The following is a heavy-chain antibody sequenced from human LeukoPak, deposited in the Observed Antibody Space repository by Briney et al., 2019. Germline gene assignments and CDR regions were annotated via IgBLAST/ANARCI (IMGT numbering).Heavy chain of an antibody. Sequence: GGSLRLSCAASGFTFSSYAMTWVRQAPGQGPEWVSVIYSGGSTYYADSVKGRFSVSRDNSQNTVYLQMNSLRVEDTAVYYCARGTSNTWYGSDYWGQGTLVTVSP. CDR3: ARGTSNTWYGSDY. D-gene: IGHD6-13*01. CDR2: IYSGGST. J-gene: IGHJ4*02. V-gene: IGHV3-66*01. CDR1: GFTFSSYA.